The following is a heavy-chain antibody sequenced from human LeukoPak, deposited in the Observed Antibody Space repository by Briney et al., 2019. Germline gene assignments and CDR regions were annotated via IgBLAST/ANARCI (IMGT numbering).Heavy chain of an antibody. V-gene: IGHV3-15*01. J-gene: IGHJ3*02. D-gene: IGHD6-13*01. CDR2: NKRKTDGGTT. CDR3: TRGYSSISIYAFDI. Sequence: GGSLRLSCAASGFTFSNAWMSWVRQAPGKGLEWVGRNKRKTDGGTTDYAAPVKGRFTISRDDSRNSLYLQMNSLKTEDTALYYCTRGYSSISIYAFDIWGQGTMVTVSS. CDR1: GFTFSNAW.